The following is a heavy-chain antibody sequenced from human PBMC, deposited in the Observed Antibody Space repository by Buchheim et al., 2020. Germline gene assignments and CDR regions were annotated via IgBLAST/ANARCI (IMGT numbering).Heavy chain of an antibody. V-gene: IGHV3-30*02. CDR1: GFTFSNYG. J-gene: IGHJ6*02. Sequence: QVQLVESGGGMVQPGKSLRLSCAASGFTFSNYGIHWVRQAPAKGLEWVSFIRYDGSYKYYADSVKGRFTISSDDSKKPLTLQMNSLRSEDTAVYYCAKDQRWGMDVWGQGTT. D-gene: IGHD4-23*01. CDR2: IRYDGSYK. CDR3: AKDQRWGMDV.